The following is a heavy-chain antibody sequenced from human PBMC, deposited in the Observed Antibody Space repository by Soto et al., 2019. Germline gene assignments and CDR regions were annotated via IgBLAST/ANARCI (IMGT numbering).Heavy chain of an antibody. CDR3: ARGSGRWVRYYYYYMDV. V-gene: IGHV1-8*01. D-gene: IGHD1-1*01. Sequence: ASVKVSCKASGYTFTSYDINWVRQATGQGLEWMGWMNPNSGNTGYAQKFQGRVTMTRNTSISTAYMELSSLRSEDTAVYYCARGSGRWVRYYYYYMDVWGKGTTVTVSS. J-gene: IGHJ6*03. CDR2: MNPNSGNT. CDR1: GYTFTSYD.